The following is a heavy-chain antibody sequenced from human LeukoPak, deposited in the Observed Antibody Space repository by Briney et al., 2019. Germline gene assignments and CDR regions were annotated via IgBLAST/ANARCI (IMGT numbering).Heavy chain of an antibody. CDR1: GFTFSSYS. CDR2: ISTSSNYI. J-gene: IGHJ4*02. Sequence: GGSLRLSCAASGFTFSSYSMNWVRQAPGKGLEWVSSISTSSNYIYYADSVKGRFTIARDNAKNSLYLQMSSQRAEDTAVYYCARDFKTILGMIDYWGQGTLVTVSS. V-gene: IGHV3-21*01. CDR3: ARDFKTILGMIDY. D-gene: IGHD3-3*01.